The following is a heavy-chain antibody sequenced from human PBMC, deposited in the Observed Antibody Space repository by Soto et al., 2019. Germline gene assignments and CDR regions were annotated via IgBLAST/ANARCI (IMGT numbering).Heavy chain of an antibody. J-gene: IGHJ4*02. V-gene: IGHV3-66*01. Sequence: EVQVVESGGDLVQPGGSLRLSCAASAFTVSSNYMNWVRQAPGKGLEWVAVIYTSGNTDYADSVKGRFTISRDNSKNAVSLQMNSLRTEDTAVYYCARGRATAISFVFDYWGQGTLVTVSS. CDR2: IYTSGNT. CDR1: AFTVSSNY. D-gene: IGHD5-18*01. CDR3: ARGRATAISFVFDY.